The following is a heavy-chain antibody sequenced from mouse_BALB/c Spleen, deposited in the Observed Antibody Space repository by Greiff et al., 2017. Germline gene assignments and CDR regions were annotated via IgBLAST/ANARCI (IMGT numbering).Heavy chain of an antibody. J-gene: IGHJ1*01. D-gene: IGHD2-1*01. V-gene: IGHV1-80*01. CDR2: INPGDGDT. CDR3: AIYYGNYNWYFDD. CDR1: GYAFSSYW. Sequence: QVQLQQSGAELVRPGSSVKISCKASGYAFSSYWMNWVKQRPGQGLEWIGQINPGDGDTNYNGKFKGKATLTADKSSSTAYMQLSSLTSEDSAVYFCAIYYGNYNWYFDDWGAGTTVTVSA.